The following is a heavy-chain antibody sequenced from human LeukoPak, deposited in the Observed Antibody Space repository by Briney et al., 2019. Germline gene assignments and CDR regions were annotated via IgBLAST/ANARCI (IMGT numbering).Heavy chain of an antibody. CDR2: ISYDGSNK. CDR3: ARGESGSYGAFDI. CDR1: GFTFSSYA. V-gene: IGHV3-30-3*01. D-gene: IGHD1-26*01. Sequence: PGRSLRLSCAASGFTFSSYAMHWVRQAPGKGLEWVAVISYDGSNKYYADSVKGRFTISRDNSKNTLYLQMNSLRAEDTAVYYCARGESGSYGAFDIWGQGTMVTVSS. J-gene: IGHJ3*02.